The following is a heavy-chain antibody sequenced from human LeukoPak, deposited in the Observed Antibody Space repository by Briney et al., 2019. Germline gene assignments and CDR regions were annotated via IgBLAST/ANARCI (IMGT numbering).Heavy chain of an antibody. Sequence: EASVNVSCTASGYTFTSYDINCVRHAPGQRLEWMGWMNPNSGNTGYAHKFKGRVTMTRDTSITTAPIELTRLRSDDPAVYYCARDKSGWEAFYYMDVWGKGTTVTVSS. D-gene: IGHD3-3*01. J-gene: IGHJ6*03. V-gene: IGHV1-8*02. CDR2: MNPNSGNT. CDR3: ARDKSGWEAFYYMDV. CDR1: GYTFTSYD.